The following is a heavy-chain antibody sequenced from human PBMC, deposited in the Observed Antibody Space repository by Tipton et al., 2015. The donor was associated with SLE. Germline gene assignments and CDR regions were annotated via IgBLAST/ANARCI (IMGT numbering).Heavy chain of an antibody. Sequence: LRLSCTVSGGSISSGDYYWSWIRQPPGKGLEWIGEINHSGSTNYNPSLKSRVTISVDTSKNQFSVKLSSVTAADTAVYYCARAKSSSWLWFDYWGQGTLVTVSS. CDR2: INHSGST. CDR1: GGSISSGDYY. D-gene: IGHD6-13*01. CDR3: ARAKSSSWLWFDY. J-gene: IGHJ4*02. V-gene: IGHV4-39*07.